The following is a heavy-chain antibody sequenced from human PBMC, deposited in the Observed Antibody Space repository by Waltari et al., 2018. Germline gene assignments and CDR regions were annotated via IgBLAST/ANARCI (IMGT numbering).Heavy chain of an antibody. J-gene: IGHJ4*02. CDR2: ISSGSSYI. Sequence: VQLGGSGGGLVTRGGYLRCYCAALGLCLSSCTITWVRQASGKGLECVSSISSGSSYIYYADSVKGRFTISRDNAKNSLYLQMNSLRVEDTAVYYCAREWGVMVGTAGFYFDYWGQGALVTVSS. V-gene: IGHV3-21*01. CDR3: AREWGVMVGTAGFYFDY. CDR1: GLCLSSCT. D-gene: IGHD2-15*01.